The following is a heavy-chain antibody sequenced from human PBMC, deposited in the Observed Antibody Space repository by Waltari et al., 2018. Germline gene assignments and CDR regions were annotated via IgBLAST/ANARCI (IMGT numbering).Heavy chain of an antibody. CDR2: INSEGSLI. V-gene: IGHV3-74*01. CDR1: GFTFHPYE. CDR3: ARGGGSLDY. Sequence: EVQLVESGWGLVRPGGSLMLSCTASGFTFHPYEMHWVRQAPGKGLVWVARINSEGSLISYAASVKGRFTISRDNAKNTLYLQMNSLRAEDTAVYYCARGGGSLDYWGQGTQVTVSS. J-gene: IGHJ4*02. D-gene: IGHD3-10*01.